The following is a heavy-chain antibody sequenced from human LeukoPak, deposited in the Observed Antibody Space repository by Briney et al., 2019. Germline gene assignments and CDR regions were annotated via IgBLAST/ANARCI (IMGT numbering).Heavy chain of an antibody. CDR1: VFAFSNYA. CDR3: AKDGRRRIRYFDWLLRGYYMDV. CDR2: ISGSGGRT. D-gene: IGHD3-9*01. J-gene: IGHJ6*03. V-gene: IGHV3-23*01. Sequence: GGSLRLSCAASVFAFSNYAMNWVRQAPGKGLEWVSTISGSGGRTYYADSVKGRFTISRDNSKNTLYLQMNSLRAEDTAVYYCAKDGRRRIRYFDWLLRGYYMDVWGRGTTVTISS.